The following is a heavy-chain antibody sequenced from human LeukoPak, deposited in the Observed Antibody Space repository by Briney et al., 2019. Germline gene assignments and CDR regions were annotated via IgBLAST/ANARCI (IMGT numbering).Heavy chain of an antibody. D-gene: IGHD2-15*01. J-gene: IGHJ4*02. V-gene: IGHV3-30*02. Sequence: GGSLRLSCAASGFTFSTFGMHWVRQAPGKGLEWLAFIGIDGSNKYYVDSVKGRFTISRDNSKNTLYLQMNTLRAEDTAVYHCAAHQGYCSGGGCGPYWGQGTQVTVSS. CDR1: GFTFSTFG. CDR2: IGIDGSNK. CDR3: AAHQGYCSGGGCGPY.